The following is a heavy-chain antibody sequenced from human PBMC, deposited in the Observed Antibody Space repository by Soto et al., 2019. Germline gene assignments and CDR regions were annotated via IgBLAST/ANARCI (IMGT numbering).Heavy chain of an antibody. Sequence: VQLVESGGGLVQPGGSLRLSCAASGFTVSSNYMSWVRQAPGKGLEWVSVIYSGGSTYYADSVKGRFTISRDNSKNTLYLQMNSLRAEDTAVYYCARDSDYGDYHKAFDYWGQGTLVTVSS. V-gene: IGHV3-66*01. CDR2: IYSGGST. CDR1: GFTVSSNY. CDR3: ARDSDYGDYHKAFDY. D-gene: IGHD4-17*01. J-gene: IGHJ4*02.